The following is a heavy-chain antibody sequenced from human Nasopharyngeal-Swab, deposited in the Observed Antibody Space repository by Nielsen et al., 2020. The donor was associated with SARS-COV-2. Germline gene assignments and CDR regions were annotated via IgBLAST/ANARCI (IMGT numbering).Heavy chain of an antibody. Sequence: ASVKVSCKASGGTFSSYAISWVRQAPGQGLEWMGGIIPIFGTANYAQKFQGRVTITADESTSTAYMELSSLRSEDTAVYYCARDYDYVWGSYPDYYYGMDVWGQGTTVTVSS. D-gene: IGHD3-16*01. CDR1: GGTFSSYA. CDR2: IIPIFGTA. V-gene: IGHV1-69*13. CDR3: ARDYDYVWGSYPDYYYGMDV. J-gene: IGHJ6*02.